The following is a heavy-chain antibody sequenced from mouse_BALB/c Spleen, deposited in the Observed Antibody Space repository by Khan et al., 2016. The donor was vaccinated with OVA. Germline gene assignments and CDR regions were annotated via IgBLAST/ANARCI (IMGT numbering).Heavy chain of an antibody. CDR1: GYIFTDYY. D-gene: IGHD1-2*01. J-gene: IGHJ3*01. Sequence: QVQLKESGTELARPGASVKLSCKASGYIFTDYYINWVKERTGQGLEWIGEISPGSGDIYYNEKFKGKATLTAAQSSSTAYMQFSSLTSEDSAVYYCARRNYFGYTVAYWGQGTLVTVSA. V-gene: IGHV1-77*01. CDR3: ARRNYFGYTVAY. CDR2: ISPGSGDI.